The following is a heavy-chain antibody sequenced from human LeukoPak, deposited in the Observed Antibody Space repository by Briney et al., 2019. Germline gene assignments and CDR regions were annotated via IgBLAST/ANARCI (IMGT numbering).Heavy chain of an antibody. V-gene: IGHV1-2*02. CDR3: ATPQGTTGTTGRPWNYYYMDV. D-gene: IGHD1-1*01. Sequence: GASVTVSCKSSGYTFTGYYMHWVRQPPGQGLEWMGWISAYNGNTNYAHKFQGRVTMTEDTSKDTAYMELSSLRSEDTAVYYCATPQGTTGTTGRPWNYYYMDVWGKGTTVTVSS. CDR1: GYTFTGYY. CDR2: ISAYNGNT. J-gene: IGHJ6*03.